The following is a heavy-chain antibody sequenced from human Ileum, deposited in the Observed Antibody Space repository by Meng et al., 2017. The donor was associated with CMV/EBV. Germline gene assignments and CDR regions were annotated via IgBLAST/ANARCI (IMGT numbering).Heavy chain of an antibody. J-gene: IGHJ4*02. CDR3: ARHVSGTFYNPFDY. Sequence: GESLKISCAASGFTFSTYWMSWVRQAPGKGLEWVANIKQDGSEKYYVDSVKGRFTISRDNAKNSLYHQMNSLRAEDTTVYYCARHVSGTFYNPFDYWGQGTLVTVSS. V-gene: IGHV3-7*01. D-gene: IGHD1-26*01. CDR1: GFTFSTYW. CDR2: IKQDGSEK.